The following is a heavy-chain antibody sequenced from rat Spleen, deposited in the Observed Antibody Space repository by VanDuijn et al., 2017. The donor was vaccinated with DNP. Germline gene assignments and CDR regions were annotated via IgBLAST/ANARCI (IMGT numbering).Heavy chain of an antibody. V-gene: IGHV2-8*01. CDR3: ARDEGPESQWFAY. CDR1: GFSLTGYS. CDR2: MRFNGDT. Sequence: QVQLTESGPGLVQPSETLSLTCTVSGFSLTGYSIYWVRQPSGKGLEWMGRMRFNGDTSYNSALKSRLSIRRDTSKNQVFLEMNSLQTDDTGTYFCARDEGPESQWFAYWGQVTLVTVSS. D-gene: IGHD1-11*01. J-gene: IGHJ3*01.